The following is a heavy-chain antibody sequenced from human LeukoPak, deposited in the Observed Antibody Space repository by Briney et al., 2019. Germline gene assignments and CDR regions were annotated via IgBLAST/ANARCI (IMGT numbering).Heavy chain of an antibody. Sequence: PGGSLRLCCAASGFTFSSYSMNWVRQAPGNGLEWVSSISSSSSYIYYADSVKGRFTISRDNAKNSLYLQMNSLRAEDTAVYYCAREGDNWNYVGYFDYWGQGTLVTVSS. CDR2: ISSSSSYI. CDR1: GFTFSSYS. D-gene: IGHD1-7*01. J-gene: IGHJ4*02. CDR3: AREGDNWNYVGYFDY. V-gene: IGHV3-21*01.